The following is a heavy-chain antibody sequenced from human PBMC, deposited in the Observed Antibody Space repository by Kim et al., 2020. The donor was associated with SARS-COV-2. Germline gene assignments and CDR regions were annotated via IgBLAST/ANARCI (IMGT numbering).Heavy chain of an antibody. J-gene: IGHJ4*02. CDR1: GFTFSSYG. D-gene: IGHD3-16*01. Sequence: GGSLRLSCAASGFTFSSYGMHWVRQAPGKGLEWVAVIWYDGSNKYYADSVKGRFTISRDNSKNTLYLQMNSLRAEDTAVYYCARDSRLGIGFLAGHYYFDYWGQGTLVTVSS. CDR2: IWYDGSNK. CDR3: ARDSRLGIGFLAGHYYFDY. V-gene: IGHV3-33*01.